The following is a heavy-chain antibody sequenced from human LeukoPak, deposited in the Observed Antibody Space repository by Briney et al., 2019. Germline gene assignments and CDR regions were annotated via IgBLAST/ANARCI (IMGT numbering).Heavy chain of an antibody. V-gene: IGHV3-23*01. J-gene: IGHJ5*02. Sequence: GGSLRLSCAASGFTFSSYWMHWVRQAPGKGLVWVSAISGSGGSTYYADSVKGRFTISRDNSKNTLYLQMNSLRAEDTAVYYCAKLHRGITSSNWFDPWGQGTLVTVSS. CDR1: GFTFSSYW. CDR2: ISGSGGST. CDR3: AKLHRGITSSNWFDP. D-gene: IGHD3-16*01.